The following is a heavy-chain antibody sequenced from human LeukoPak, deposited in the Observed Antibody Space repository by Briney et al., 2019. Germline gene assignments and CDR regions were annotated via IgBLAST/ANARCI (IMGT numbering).Heavy chain of an antibody. V-gene: IGHV3-33*01. CDR2: IWSDATTK. CDR3: AREGPVPGTGPFDY. CDR1: GFTFSSDG. Sequence: GRSLRLSCAASGFTFSSDGMHWVRQAQGKRLEWVAVIWSDATTKYYADSVKGRFTISRDNSENTLYLQMNSLRAEDSAVYYCAREGPVPGTGPFDYWGQGALVTVPS. J-gene: IGHJ4*02. D-gene: IGHD1-7*01.